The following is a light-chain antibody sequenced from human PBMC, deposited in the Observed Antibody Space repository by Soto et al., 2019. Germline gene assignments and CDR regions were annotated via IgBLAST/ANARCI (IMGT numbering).Light chain of an antibody. CDR3: QQYTNTNNPWM. Sequence: DIQVTQYPPTLSASVGDRVTITCGPIQTISTWMAWYQQKPGKAPKLLVYDASTLQSGVASRFSGSGSGTEFTLIISGLQSDDSATYYCQQYTNTNNPWMLGQGTKVDIK. CDR2: DAS. CDR1: QTISTW. J-gene: IGKJ1*01. V-gene: IGKV1-5*01.